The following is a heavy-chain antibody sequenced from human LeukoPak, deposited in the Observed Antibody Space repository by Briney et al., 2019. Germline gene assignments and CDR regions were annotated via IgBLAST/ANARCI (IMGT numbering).Heavy chain of an antibody. V-gene: IGHV3-30*02. CDR1: GFTFSSYG. J-gene: IGHJ4*02. CDR3: ARDRRFSGYDLPDY. Sequence: PGGSLRLSCAASGFTFSSYGMHWVRQAPGKGLEWVAFIRYDGSNKYYADSVKGRFTISRDNAKNSLYLQMNSLRAEDTAVYYCARDRRFSGYDLPDYWGQGTLVTVSS. D-gene: IGHD5-12*01. CDR2: IRYDGSNK.